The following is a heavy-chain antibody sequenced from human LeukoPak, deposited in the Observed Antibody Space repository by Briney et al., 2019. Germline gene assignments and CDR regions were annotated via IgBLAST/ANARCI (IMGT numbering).Heavy chain of an antibody. J-gene: IGHJ6*03. CDR1: GYTFTSYA. V-gene: IGHV1-3*01. CDR2: INAGNGNT. Sequence: ASVKVSCKASGYTFTSYAMHWVRQAPGQRLEWMGWINAGNGNTKYSQEFQGRVTITRDTSASTAYMELSSLRSDDTAVYYCAREPASSWFSYYYYYYMDVWGKGTTVTVSS. D-gene: IGHD6-13*01. CDR3: AREPASSWFSYYYYYYMDV.